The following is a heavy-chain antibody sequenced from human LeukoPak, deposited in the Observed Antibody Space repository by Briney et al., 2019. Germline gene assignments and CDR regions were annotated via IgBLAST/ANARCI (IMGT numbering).Heavy chain of an antibody. CDR3: ASAPVYYYYGMDV. J-gene: IGHJ6*02. CDR2: ISYDGSNK. V-gene: IGHV3-30-3*01. Sequence: GGSLRLSCAASGFTFSSYAMHWVRQAPGKGLEWVAVISYDGSNKYYADSVKGRFTISRDNSKNTLYLQMNSLRAEDTAVYYCASAPVYYYYGMDVWGQGTTVTVSS. CDR1: GFTFSSYA.